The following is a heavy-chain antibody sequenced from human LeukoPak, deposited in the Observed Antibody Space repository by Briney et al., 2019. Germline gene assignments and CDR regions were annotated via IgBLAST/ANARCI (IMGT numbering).Heavy chain of an antibody. V-gene: IGHV4-59*01. Sequence: SETLSLTCTVSGGSISSYYWSWIRQPPGKGLEWIGYIYYSGSTNYNPSLKSRVTISVDTSKNQFSLKLSSVTAADTAVYYCARGSIMYYFDYWGQGTLVTVSS. CDR1: GGSISSYY. D-gene: IGHD2/OR15-2a*01. CDR3: ARGSIMYYFDY. CDR2: IYYSGST. J-gene: IGHJ4*02.